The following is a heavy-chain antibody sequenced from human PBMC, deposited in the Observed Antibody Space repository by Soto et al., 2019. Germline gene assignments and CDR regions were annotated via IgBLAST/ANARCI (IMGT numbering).Heavy chain of an antibody. J-gene: IGHJ4*02. CDR3: SRERASVVTQAYFDV. D-gene: IGHD3-22*01. CDR1: GDSISSRSLY. CDR2: IYYSGSN. V-gene: IGHV4-39*02. Sequence: PSESLSLTCTVTGDSISSRSLYWGWIRPRPGKGREWFRRIYYSGSNYNNPSLGSRASMSIDTSKDKFSLKLKTKTVADTALYFCSRERASVVTQAYFDVWGPGSLVTVSS.